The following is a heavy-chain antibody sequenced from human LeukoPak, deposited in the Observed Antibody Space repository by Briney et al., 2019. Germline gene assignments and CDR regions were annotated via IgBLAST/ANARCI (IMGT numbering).Heavy chain of an antibody. J-gene: IGHJ4*02. V-gene: IGHV3-74*01. Sequence: PGGSLRLSCAASGFTFSSLWTHWVRQGPGKGLVWVSRINSDGTSTNYADSVKGRFTISRDNAKNTLYLQMNSLRAEDTAVYYCARDPHSYSGYDRFDYWGQGTLVTVSS. D-gene: IGHD5-12*01. CDR1: GFTFSSLW. CDR3: ARDPHSYSGYDRFDY. CDR2: INSDGTST.